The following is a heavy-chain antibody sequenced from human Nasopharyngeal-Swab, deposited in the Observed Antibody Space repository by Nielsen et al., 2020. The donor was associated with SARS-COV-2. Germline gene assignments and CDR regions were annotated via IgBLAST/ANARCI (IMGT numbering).Heavy chain of an antibody. Sequence: GESLKISCAASGFTFSSYGMHWVRQAPGKGLEWVAVISHDGSNKYYADSVKGRFTISRDNSKNTLYLQMNSLRAEDTAVYYCAREGIVGATDLSFDYWGQGTLVTVSS. CDR3: AREGIVGATDLSFDY. D-gene: IGHD1-26*01. V-gene: IGHV3-30*03. CDR1: GFTFSSYG. CDR2: ISHDGSNK. J-gene: IGHJ4*02.